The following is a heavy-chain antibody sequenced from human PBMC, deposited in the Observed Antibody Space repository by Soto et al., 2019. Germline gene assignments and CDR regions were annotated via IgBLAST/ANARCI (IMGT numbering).Heavy chain of an antibody. J-gene: IGHJ5*02. CDR1: SGSISSSNW. CDR3: AREIVVVPAAMSTGWLDP. V-gene: IGHV4-4*02. Sequence: SETLSLTCAVSSGSISSSNWWSWVRQPPGKGLEWIGEIYHSGSTNYNPSLKSRVTISVDKSKNQFSLKLSSVTAADTAVYYCAREIVVVPAAMSTGWLDPWGQGTLVTVSS. D-gene: IGHD2-2*01. CDR2: IYHSGST.